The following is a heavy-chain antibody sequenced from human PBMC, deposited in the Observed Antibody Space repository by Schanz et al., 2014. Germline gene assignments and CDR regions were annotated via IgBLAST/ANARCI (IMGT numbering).Heavy chain of an antibody. CDR2: ISGSGAGT. J-gene: IGHJ6*02. Sequence: EVQLVESGGGLVQPGGSLRLSCAASGFIFSNFAMEWVRQAPGKGLEWVSAISGSGAGTYYADSVKGRFTISRDNSKNALYLQMNSLRAEDTAVYYCARRITGTHHNPYYHGMDVWGQGTTVTVSS. D-gene: IGHD1-20*01. CDR3: ARRITGTHHNPYYHGMDV. CDR1: GFIFSNFA. V-gene: IGHV3-23*04.